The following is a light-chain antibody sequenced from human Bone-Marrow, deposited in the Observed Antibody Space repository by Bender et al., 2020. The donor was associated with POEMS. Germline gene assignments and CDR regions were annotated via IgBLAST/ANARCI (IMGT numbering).Light chain of an antibody. J-gene: IGLJ3*02. V-gene: IGLV1-36*01. CDR2: YDD. CDR1: SSNIGNHG. Sequence: QSVVTQPPSLSEAPRQRVTISCSGSSSNIGNHGVNWYQQLPGEAPKLLIYYDDLLTPGVSDRFSASKSGTSTSLAISELESGDEALYYCAAWDDSLGCWVFGGGTKLTVL. CDR3: AAWDDSLGCWV.